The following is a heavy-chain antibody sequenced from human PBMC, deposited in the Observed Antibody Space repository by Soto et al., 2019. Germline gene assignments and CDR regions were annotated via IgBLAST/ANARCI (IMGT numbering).Heavy chain of an antibody. J-gene: IGHJ4*02. V-gene: IGHV4-59*01. CDR2: IYYSGST. CDR1: GGSISSYY. CDR3: AIGWAYCGGDCYSGLDY. Sequence: SETLSLTCTVSGGSISSYYWSWIRQPPGKGLEWIGYIYYSGSTNYNPSLKSRVTISVDTSKNQFSLKLSSVTAADTAVYYCAIGWAYCGGDCYSGLDYWGQGTLVIVSS. D-gene: IGHD2-21*02.